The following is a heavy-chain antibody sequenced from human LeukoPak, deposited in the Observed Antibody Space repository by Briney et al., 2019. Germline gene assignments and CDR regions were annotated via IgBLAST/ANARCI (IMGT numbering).Heavy chain of an antibody. V-gene: IGHV4-38-2*02. J-gene: IGHJ3*02. CDR3: ARGPYSYDSSGAFDI. CDR2: IYHSGST. Sequence: PSETLSLTCTVSGYSINSGYYWSWIRQSPGKGLGWIGYIYHSGSTDYNSSLKSRVTISEDTSKKQFSLKVSSVTAADTAVYFCARGPYSYDSSGAFDIWGKGQWSPSLQ. CDR1: GYSINSGYY. D-gene: IGHD3-22*01.